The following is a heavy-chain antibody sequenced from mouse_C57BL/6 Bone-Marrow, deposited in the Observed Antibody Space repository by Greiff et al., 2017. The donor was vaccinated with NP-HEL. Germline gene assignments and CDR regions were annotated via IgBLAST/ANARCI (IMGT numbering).Heavy chain of an antibody. D-gene: IGHD2-1*01. J-gene: IGHJ1*03. CDR1: GYAFSSSW. CDR3: AREGGNYVDWYFDV. CDR2: IYPGDGDT. V-gene: IGHV1-82*01. Sequence: VQLQQSGPELVKPGASVKISCKASGYAFSSSWMNWVKQRPGKGLEWIGRIYPGDGDTNYNGKFKGQATLTADKSSSTASMQLSSLTSEDSAVYFCAREGGNYVDWYFDVWGTGTTVTVSS.